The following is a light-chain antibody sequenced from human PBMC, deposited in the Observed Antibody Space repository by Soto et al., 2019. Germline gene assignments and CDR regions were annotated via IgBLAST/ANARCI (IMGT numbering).Light chain of an antibody. CDR2: SND. V-gene: IGLV1-44*01. Sequence: QSVLTQPPSASGPPGQRVTISCSGSGSTIGSNTVDWYQQLPGTATKLLIYSNDQRPLGVPDRFSVSRSGTSAALAISWRQPDDEGIYYCAVWGNNLNGPGVFGGGTKVTVL. J-gene: IGLJ3*02. CDR3: AVWGNNLNGPGV. CDR1: GSTIGSNT.